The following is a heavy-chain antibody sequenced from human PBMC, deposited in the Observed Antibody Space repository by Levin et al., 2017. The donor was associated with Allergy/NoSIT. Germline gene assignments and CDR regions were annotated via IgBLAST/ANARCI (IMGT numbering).Heavy chain of an antibody. CDR3: ARSNFGGLPDY. V-gene: IGHV4-59*01. J-gene: IGHJ4*02. CDR2: IYRSGHT. D-gene: IGHD3-16*01. CDR1: GGSISTYY. Sequence: SETLSLTCTVSGGSISTYYWSWIRQPPGKGLEWVGYIYRSGHTNYNPSLKSRVTMSIDTSKNQFSLNLNSLTAADTPGYYCARSNFGGLPDYWGQGTLVTVSS.